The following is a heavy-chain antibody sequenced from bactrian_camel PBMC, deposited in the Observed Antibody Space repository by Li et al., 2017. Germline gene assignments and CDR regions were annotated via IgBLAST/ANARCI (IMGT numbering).Heavy chain of an antibody. CDR2: IDSDGST. J-gene: IGHJ4*01. CDR1: GYLYSLYC. D-gene: IGHD2*01. CDR3: AADAPWYSGRCTYKY. Sequence: HVQLVESGGGSVQAGGSLMLSCAVSGYLYSLYCIGWFRQAPGKEREEVASIDSDGSTRFADSVKGRFTISKDNTKNILYLQMNMVKPEDTAMYYCAADAPWYSGRCTYKYSGQGTQVTV. V-gene: IGHV3S53*01.